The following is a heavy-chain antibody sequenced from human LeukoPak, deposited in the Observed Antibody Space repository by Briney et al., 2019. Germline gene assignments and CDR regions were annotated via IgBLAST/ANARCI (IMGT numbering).Heavy chain of an antibody. V-gene: IGHV5-51*01. CDR2: IYPGDSDT. D-gene: IGHD6-19*01. CDR3: VSLHGNTGWYYFDY. CDR1: GFSFTNYW. J-gene: IGHJ4*02. Sequence: GESLKISCKGSGFSFTNYWIGWVRQMPGKGLEWMGIIYPGDSDTRYSPSFQGQVTISADKSISTAYLQWSSLKASDTAMYYCVSLHGNTGWYYFDYWGQGTLVTVSS.